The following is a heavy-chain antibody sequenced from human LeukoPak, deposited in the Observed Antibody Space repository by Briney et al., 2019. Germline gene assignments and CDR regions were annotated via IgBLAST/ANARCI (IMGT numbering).Heavy chain of an antibody. V-gene: IGHV4-59*01. D-gene: IGHD3-22*01. CDR1: GGSIRNYY. Sequence: SETLSVTCTVSGGSIRNYYWNWIRQPPGKGPEWIGYTSDSGHTDYNPSLKSRVTISVDTSKNQFSLKLSSVTAADTAVYYCARGEFRDYYDSSGYYYFDYWGQGTLVTVSS. J-gene: IGHJ4*02. CDR2: TSDSGHT. CDR3: ARGEFRDYYDSSGYYYFDY.